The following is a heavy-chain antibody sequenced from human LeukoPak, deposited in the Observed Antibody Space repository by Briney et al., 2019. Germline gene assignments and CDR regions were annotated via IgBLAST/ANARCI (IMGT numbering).Heavy chain of an antibody. CDR1: GFTFSSYS. D-gene: IGHD2-21*02. CDR3: ARDEGFALHYMDV. J-gene: IGHJ6*03. Sequence: GSLRLSCAASGFTFSSYSMNWVRQAPGKGLEWVSSISSSSSYIYYADSVKGRFTISRDNAKNSLYLQMNSLRAEDTAVYYCARDEGFALHYMDVWGKGTTVTVSS. CDR2: ISSSSSYI. V-gene: IGHV3-21*01.